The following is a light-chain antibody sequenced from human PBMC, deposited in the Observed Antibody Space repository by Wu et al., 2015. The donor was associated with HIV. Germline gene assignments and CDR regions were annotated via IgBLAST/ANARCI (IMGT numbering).Light chain of an antibody. CDR1: QILGRF. Sequence: EIVLTQSPVTLSLSPGERATLSCRANQILGRFLAWYQQKPGQSPRLLIYDTSTRATGVPARFSGSASGTDFTLTISSLEPEDSAVYFCQQYVSSPTFGQGTRLEIK. V-gene: IGKV3-11*01. CDR2: DTS. J-gene: IGKJ5*01. CDR3: QQYVSSPT.